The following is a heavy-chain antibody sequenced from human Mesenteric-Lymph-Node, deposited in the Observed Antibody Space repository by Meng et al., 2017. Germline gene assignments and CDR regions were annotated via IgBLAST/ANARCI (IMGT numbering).Heavy chain of an antibody. J-gene: IGHJ4*02. CDR2: IYSGGST. CDR1: GFTVSSNY. V-gene: IGHV3-53*01. Sequence: GESLKISCAASGFTVSSNYMSWVRQARGKGLELVSVIYSGGSTYYADSVKGRFTISRDNSKNTLYLQMNSLRAEDTAVYYCASECSGGSCGVDYWGQGTLVTVSS. D-gene: IGHD2-15*01. CDR3: ASECSGGSCGVDY.